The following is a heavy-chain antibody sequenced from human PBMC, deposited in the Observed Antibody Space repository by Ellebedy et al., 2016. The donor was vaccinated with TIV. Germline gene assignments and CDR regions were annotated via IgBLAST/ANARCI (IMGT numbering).Heavy chain of an antibody. J-gene: IGHJ4*02. CDR3: ARSGLTGYYLFDY. CDR2: VTWNGVST. CDR1: GFRFDDYT. V-gene: IGHV3-43*01. Sequence: LSLTCAASGFRFDDYTMHWVRQAPGKGLEWVSLVTWNGVSTYYADSVRGRFTISRDNAKKSLYLHMNRLRAEDTAIYYCARSGLTGYYLFDYWGQGTTVTVSS. D-gene: IGHD3-9*01.